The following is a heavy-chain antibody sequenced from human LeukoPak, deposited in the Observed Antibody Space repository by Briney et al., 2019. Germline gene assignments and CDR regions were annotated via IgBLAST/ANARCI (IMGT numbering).Heavy chain of an antibody. D-gene: IGHD3-22*01. CDR3: ARGPPYDSSGYYYGGGAWDY. J-gene: IGHJ4*02. Sequence: ASVKVSCKASGYTFTSYGISWVRQAPGQGLEWMGWISAYNGNTNYAQKLQGRVTMTTDTSTSTAYMELRSLRSDDTAVYYCARGPPYDSSGYYYGGGAWDYWGQGTLVTVSS. CDR1: GYTFTSYG. CDR2: ISAYNGNT. V-gene: IGHV1-18*01.